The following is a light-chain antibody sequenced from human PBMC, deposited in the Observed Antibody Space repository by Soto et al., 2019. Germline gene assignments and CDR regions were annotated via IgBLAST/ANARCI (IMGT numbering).Light chain of an antibody. Sequence: AIQMTQSPSSLSASXVXXXXXXXXASQCIRNDLGWYQQNSGKAPKLLIYAASSLQSEVPSRFSGGGSGTDFTLTISSLQPEDFATYYCLQDYTYPITFGQGTRLEI. V-gene: IGKV1-6*01. J-gene: IGKJ5*01. CDR3: LQDYTYPIT. CDR2: AAS. CDR1: QCIRND.